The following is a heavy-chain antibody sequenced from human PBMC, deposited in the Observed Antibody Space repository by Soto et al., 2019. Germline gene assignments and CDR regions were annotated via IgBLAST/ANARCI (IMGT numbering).Heavy chain of an antibody. D-gene: IGHD2-15*01. V-gene: IGHV1-18*01. CDR1: GYTFTSYG. Sequence: QVQLVQSGAEVKKPGASVKVSCKASGYTFTSYGISWVRQAPGQGLEWMVWISAYNGNTNYAQKLQGRVTMTTDTSTSTAYMELRSLRSDDTAVYYCAIGYCSGGSCYSVDAFDIGGQGTRVTVSS. CDR2: ISAYNGNT. CDR3: AIGYCSGGSCYSVDAFDI. J-gene: IGHJ3*02.